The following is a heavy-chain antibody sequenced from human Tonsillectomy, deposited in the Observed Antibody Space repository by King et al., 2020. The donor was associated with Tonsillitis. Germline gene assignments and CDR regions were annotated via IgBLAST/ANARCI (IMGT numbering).Heavy chain of an antibody. V-gene: IGHV3-23*03. CDR1: GFTLRSNA. CDR3: GTVGLWFGEINYYYGMDV. D-gene: IGHD3-10*01. J-gene: IGHJ6*02. Sequence: VQLVESGGGLVQPGGSLSFSWEALGFTLRSNALSGFGQAPGKGLEWVSVFYRGVTSKCNADSVKGRFTISSDDSKNTLFLQMNSLRAEDTAVYYCGTVGLWFGEINYYYGMDVWGQGTTVTVSS. CDR2: FYRGVTSK.